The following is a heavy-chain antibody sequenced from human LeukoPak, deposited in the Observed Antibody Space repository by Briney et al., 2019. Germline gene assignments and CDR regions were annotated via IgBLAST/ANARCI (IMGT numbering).Heavy chain of an antibody. D-gene: IGHD6-13*01. CDR3: AKVGGYSSSWYYFDY. V-gene: IGHV3-23*01. CDR2: ISGSGGST. Sequence: GGSLRLSCAASGFTFSSYAMSWVRRAPGKGLEWVSAISGSGGSTYYADSVKGRFTISRDNSKNTLYLQMNSLRAEDTAVYYCAKVGGYSSSWYYFDYWGQGTLVTVSS. J-gene: IGHJ4*02. CDR1: GFTFSSYA.